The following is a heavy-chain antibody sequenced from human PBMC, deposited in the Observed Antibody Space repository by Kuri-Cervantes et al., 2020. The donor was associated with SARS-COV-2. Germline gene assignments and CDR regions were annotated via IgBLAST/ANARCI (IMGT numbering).Heavy chain of an antibody. J-gene: IGHJ4*02. CDR3: ARDISGYYGSFDS. V-gene: IGHV3-43D*04. CDR2: ISWDGGST. D-gene: IGHD3-22*01. CDR1: GFTFDDYA. Sequence: ETLSLTCAASGFTFDDYAMHWVRQAPGKGLEWVSLISWDGGSTYYADSVKGRFTISRDNSKNTLYLQMNSLRAEDTAVYYCARDISGYYGSFDSWGQGTLVTVSS.